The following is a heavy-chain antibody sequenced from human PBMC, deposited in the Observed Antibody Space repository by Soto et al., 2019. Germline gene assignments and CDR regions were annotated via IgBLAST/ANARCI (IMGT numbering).Heavy chain of an antibody. J-gene: IGHJ4*02. Sequence: GGSLRLSCAASGFTFSSYAMHWVRQAPGKGLEYVSAISSNGGSTYYANSVKGRFTISRDNSKNTLYLQMGSLRAEDMAVYYCERGPGITGTPPFDYWGQGTLVTVSS. CDR1: GFTFSSYA. CDR3: ERGPGITGTPPFDY. CDR2: ISSNGGST. V-gene: IGHV3-64*01. D-gene: IGHD1-7*01.